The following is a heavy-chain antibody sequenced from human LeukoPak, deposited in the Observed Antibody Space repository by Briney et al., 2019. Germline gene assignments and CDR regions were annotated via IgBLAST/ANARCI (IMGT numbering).Heavy chain of an antibody. CDR1: GFTFSSSW. CDR3: ARPRVPDS. Sequence: PGGSLRLSCAASGFTFSSSWMSWVRQAPGKGLVWVANIKQDGSETNYVDSVKGRFTISRDNAKNSLYLQMNSLRAEDTAVYYCARPRVPDSWGQGTLVTVSS. CDR2: IKQDGSET. V-gene: IGHV3-7*01. J-gene: IGHJ4*02.